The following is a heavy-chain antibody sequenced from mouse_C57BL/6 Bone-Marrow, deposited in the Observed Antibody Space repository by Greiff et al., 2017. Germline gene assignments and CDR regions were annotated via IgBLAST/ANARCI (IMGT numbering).Heavy chain of an antibody. CDR1: GYTFTSYW. J-gene: IGHJ3*01. CDR2: IDPSDSYT. D-gene: IGHD2-4*01. Sequence: LQQPGAELVRPGTSVKLSCKASGYTFTSYWMHWVKQRPGQGLEWIGVIDPSDSYTNYNQKFKGKATLTVDTSSSTAYMQLSSLTSEDSAVYYCARNDDYDLFAYWGQGTLVTVSA. CDR3: ARNDDYDLFAY. V-gene: IGHV1-59*01.